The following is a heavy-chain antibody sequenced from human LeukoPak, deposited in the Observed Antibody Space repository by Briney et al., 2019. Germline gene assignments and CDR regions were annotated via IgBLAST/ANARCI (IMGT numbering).Heavy chain of an antibody. V-gene: IGHV1-69*04. CDR1: GGTFSSYD. J-gene: IGHJ2*01. CDR2: IIPIFGIA. CDR3: ARALGHYYDSSGYPSYRYFDL. Sequence: SVKVCCKASGGTFSSYDISWVRQAPGQGLEWMGRIIPIFGIANYAQKFQGRVTITADKSTSTAYMELSSLRSEDTAVYYCARALGHYYDSSGYPSYRYFDLWGRGTLVTVSS. D-gene: IGHD3-22*01.